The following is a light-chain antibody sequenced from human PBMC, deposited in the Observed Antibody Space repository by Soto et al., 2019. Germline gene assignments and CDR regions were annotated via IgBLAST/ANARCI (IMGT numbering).Light chain of an antibody. V-gene: IGKV1-27*01. CDR1: QGISNY. J-gene: IGKJ1*01. CDR2: GTF. Sequence: DIQMTQSPSSLSASVGDRVTITCRASQGISNYLAWYQQKPGRVPKLLIYGTFTLQSGVPSRFSGSGSGTEFTLTISSLQPEDVSTYYCQKYNSGLWTFGQGTKVEIK. CDR3: QKYNSGLWT.